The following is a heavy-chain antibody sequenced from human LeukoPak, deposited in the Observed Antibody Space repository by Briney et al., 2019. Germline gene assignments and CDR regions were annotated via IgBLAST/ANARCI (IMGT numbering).Heavy chain of an antibody. J-gene: IGHJ3*02. CDR2: INPNSGGT. D-gene: IGHD2-15*01. V-gene: IGHV1-2*02. CDR3: ARPHAGGSGAFDI. CDR1: GGTFSSYA. Sequence: ASVKVSCKASGGTFSSYAISWVRQAPGQGLEWMGWINPNSGGTNYAQKFQGRVTMTRDTSISTAYMELSRLRSDDTAVYYCARPHAGGSGAFDIWGQGTMVTVSS.